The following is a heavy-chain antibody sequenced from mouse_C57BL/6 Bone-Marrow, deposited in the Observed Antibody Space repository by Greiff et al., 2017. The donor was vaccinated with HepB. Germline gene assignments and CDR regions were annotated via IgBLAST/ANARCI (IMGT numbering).Heavy chain of an antibody. CDR2: TSSGGSYT. CDR1: GFTFSSYG. V-gene: IGHV5-6*01. Sequence: EVKVVESGGDLVKPGGSLKLSCAASGFTFSSYGMSWVRQTPDKRLEWVATTSSGGSYTYYPDSVKGRFTISRDNAKNTLYLQMSSLKSEDTAMYYCARHPYYGSSYWYFDVWGTGTTVTVSS. D-gene: IGHD1-1*01. CDR3: ARHPYYGSSYWYFDV. J-gene: IGHJ1*03.